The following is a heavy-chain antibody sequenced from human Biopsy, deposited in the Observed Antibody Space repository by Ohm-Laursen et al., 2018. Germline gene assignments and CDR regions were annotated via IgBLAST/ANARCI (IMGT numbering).Heavy chain of an antibody. CDR3: TRAGGGKIYGL. V-gene: IGHV4-31*03. Sequence: PSETLSLTCTVSGVSINTGGYYWTWIRQHPGTGLEWIGYIHYSGNTLYNPSLKSRLTISVDTSRNQFSLKLTSVTAADTALYYCTRAGGGKIYGLWGQGNLVTVSS. J-gene: IGHJ4*02. D-gene: IGHD3-16*01. CDR1: GVSINTGGYY. CDR2: IHYSGNT.